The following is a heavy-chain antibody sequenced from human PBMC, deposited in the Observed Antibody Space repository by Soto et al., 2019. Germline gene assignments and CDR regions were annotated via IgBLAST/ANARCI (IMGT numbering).Heavy chain of an antibody. CDR3: ARRTGSSTYYFDY. CDR1: GGSISSSIYY. CDR2: IDYSGTT. J-gene: IGHJ4*02. Sequence: SETLSLTCTVSGGSISSSIYYWGWIRQPPGRGLEWIGIIDYSGTTYYNPSLKSRLTMSVDTSKNHFSLNLSSVTAADTAVYYSARRTGSSTYYFDYWGQGALVTVSS. V-gene: IGHV4-39*02. D-gene: IGHD6-6*01.